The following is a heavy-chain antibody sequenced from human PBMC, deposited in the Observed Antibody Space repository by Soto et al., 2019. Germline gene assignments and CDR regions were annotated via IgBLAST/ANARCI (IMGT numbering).Heavy chain of an antibody. Sequence: QVQLVQSGAEVKKPGSSVKVSCKASGGTFSSYIISWVRQAPGQGLEWMGRIIPILGIANYAQQFQGRVTSTADKSTSTAYMELSSLRSEDTAVYYCARFPQTAIVGAAYFDYWGQGTLVTVSS. J-gene: IGHJ4*02. D-gene: IGHD1-26*01. CDR2: IIPILGIA. CDR1: GGTFSSYI. CDR3: ARFPQTAIVGAAYFDY. V-gene: IGHV1-69*02.